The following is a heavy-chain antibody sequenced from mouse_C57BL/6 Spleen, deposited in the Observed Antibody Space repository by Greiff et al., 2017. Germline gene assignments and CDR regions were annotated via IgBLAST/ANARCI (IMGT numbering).Heavy chain of an antibody. Sequence: VQLKQSVAELVRPGASVKLSCTASGFNIKNTYMHWVKQRPEQGLEWIGRIDPANGNTKYAPKFQGKATITADPSSNTAYLQLSSLTSEDTAIYYCARGVYYGSSRAMDYWGQGTSVTVSS. D-gene: IGHD1-1*01. CDR1: GFNIKNTY. CDR3: ARGVYYGSSRAMDY. V-gene: IGHV14-3*01. J-gene: IGHJ4*01. CDR2: IDPANGNT.